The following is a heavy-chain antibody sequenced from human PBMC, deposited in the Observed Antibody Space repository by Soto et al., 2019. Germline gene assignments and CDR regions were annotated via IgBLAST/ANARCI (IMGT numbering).Heavy chain of an antibody. CDR1: GFTFSSYG. V-gene: IGHV3-30*18. CDR3: AKDLSSSSYS. J-gene: IGHJ4*02. D-gene: IGHD6-6*01. CDR2: ISYDGSNK. Sequence: GGSLRLSCAASGFTFSSYGMHWVRQAPGKGLEWVAVISYDGSNKYYADSVKGRFTISRDNSKNTLYLQMNSLRVEDTAVYYCAKDLSSSSYSWGQGTLVTVSS.